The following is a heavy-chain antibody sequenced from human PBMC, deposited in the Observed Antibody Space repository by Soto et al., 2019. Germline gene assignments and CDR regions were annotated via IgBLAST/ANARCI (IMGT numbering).Heavy chain of an antibody. D-gene: IGHD6-13*01. CDR2: ISYDGSNK. J-gene: IGHJ3*02. CDR1: GFTFSSYA. Sequence: QVQLVESGGGVVQPGRSLRLSCAASGFTFSSYAMHWVRQAPGKGLEWVAVISYDGSNKYYADSVKGRFTISRDNSKNTXYXLMNSLRAEDTAVYYCARDQSPMYSSSWPQYDAFDIWGQGTMVTVSS. V-gene: IGHV3-30-3*01. CDR3: ARDQSPMYSSSWPQYDAFDI.